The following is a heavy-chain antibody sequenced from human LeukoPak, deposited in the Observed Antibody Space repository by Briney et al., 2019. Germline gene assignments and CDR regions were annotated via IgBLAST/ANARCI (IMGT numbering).Heavy chain of an antibody. CDR3: AKSGYNRFDY. J-gene: IGHJ4*02. CDR1: GFTFGDYA. V-gene: IGHV3-23*01. Sequence: GGSLRLSCTASGFTFGDYAMSWVRQAPGKGLEWVSNISGSGSGGSTYYADSVKGRFTISRDNSKNTLYLQMNSLRAEDTAVYYCAKSGYNRFDYWGQGTLVTVSS. D-gene: IGHD5-24*01. CDR2: ISGSGSGGST.